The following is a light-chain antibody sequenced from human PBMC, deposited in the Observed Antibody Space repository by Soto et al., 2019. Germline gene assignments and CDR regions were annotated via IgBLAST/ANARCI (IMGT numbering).Light chain of an antibody. CDR2: AAS. CDR1: QSISSY. J-gene: IGKJ3*01. V-gene: IGKV1-39*01. CDR3: QQSYSTEVT. Sequence: DIQMTQSPSSLSASVGDRVTITCRASQSISSYLNWYQQKPGKAPKLLIYAASSMQSGVPSRFSGSGSGTDFTLTISSLQPEDFATYYCQQSYSTEVTLGPGTKVDIK.